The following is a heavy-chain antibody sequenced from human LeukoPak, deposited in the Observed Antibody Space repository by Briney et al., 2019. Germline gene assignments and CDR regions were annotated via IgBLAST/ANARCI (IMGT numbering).Heavy chain of an antibody. D-gene: IGHD1-1*01. CDR1: GFTFSLYN. CDR3: VTYGSPWNRVDH. Sequence: KPGGSLRLSCAAYGFTFSLYNMNWDRQAPGQGLEWVSSMSSSTTYINYADSVNGRFTISRDNTNNLLYLQMNSLRAEDTAVYYCVTYGSPWNRVDHWGQGTLVTVSS. CDR2: MSSSTTYI. V-gene: IGHV3-21*01. J-gene: IGHJ4*02.